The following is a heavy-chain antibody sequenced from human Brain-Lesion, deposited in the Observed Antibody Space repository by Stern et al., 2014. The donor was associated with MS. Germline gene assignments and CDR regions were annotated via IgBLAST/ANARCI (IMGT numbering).Heavy chain of an antibody. CDR1: GFSLSSYW. D-gene: IGHD2-15*01. J-gene: IGHJ6*02. V-gene: IGHV3-7*01. Sequence: EVQLLESGGGLVQPGGSLRLSCAGSGFSLSSYWMSWVRQAPGQGPELVGTIKQDGGERYYVDSVKGLFTISRDNSKNSVFLQMNSLRGDDTSVYYCARDCGSGSCYQTQYYYGVDVWGQGTTVIVSS. CDR2: IKQDGGER. CDR3: ARDCGSGSCYQTQYYYGVDV.